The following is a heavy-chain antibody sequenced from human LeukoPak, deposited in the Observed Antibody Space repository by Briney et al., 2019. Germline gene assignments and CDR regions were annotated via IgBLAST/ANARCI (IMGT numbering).Heavy chain of an antibody. CDR1: GGTFSSYA. V-gene: IGHV1-69*05. D-gene: IGHD2-2*01. J-gene: IGHJ4*02. CDR2: IIPIFGTA. Sequence: PVASVKVSYKASGGTFSSYAISWVRQAPGQGLEWMGGIIPIFGTANYAQKFQGRVTITTDESTSTAYMELSSLRSEDTAVYYCANSKCSSTSCEFDYWGQGTLVTVSS. CDR3: ANSKCSSTSCEFDY.